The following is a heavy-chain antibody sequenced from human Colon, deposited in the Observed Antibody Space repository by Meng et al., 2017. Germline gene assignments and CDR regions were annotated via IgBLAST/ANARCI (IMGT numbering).Heavy chain of an antibody. Sequence: GGSLRLSCAVSGFTFSSYYMSWVRQAAGRGLEWVANIAQDGNDRDYVGSVRDRFTISRDNAKNSLYLQMNSMRAEDTGVYYCARGIGDYALFAHWGQGTLVTVSS. J-gene: IGHJ4*02. V-gene: IGHV3-7*01. CDR3: ARGIGDYALFAH. CDR1: GFTFSSYY. D-gene: IGHD4-17*01. CDR2: IAQDGNDR.